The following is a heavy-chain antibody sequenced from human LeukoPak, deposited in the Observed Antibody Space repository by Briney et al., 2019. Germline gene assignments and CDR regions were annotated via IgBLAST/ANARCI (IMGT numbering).Heavy chain of an antibody. CDR1: GFTFSSYG. J-gene: IGHJ3*02. CDR3: AKASSSWYPRDAFDI. Sequence: QPGGSLRLSCAASGFTFSSYGMHWVRQAPGKGLVWVSRINSDGSSTSYADSVKGRFTISRDNAKNSLYPQMNSLRAEDMALYYCAKASSSWYPRDAFDIWGQGTVVTVSS. V-gene: IGHV3-74*01. CDR2: INSDGSST. D-gene: IGHD6-13*01.